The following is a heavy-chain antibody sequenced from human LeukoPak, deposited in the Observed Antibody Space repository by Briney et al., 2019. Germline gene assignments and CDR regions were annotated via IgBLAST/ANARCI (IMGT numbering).Heavy chain of an antibody. J-gene: IGHJ3*02. D-gene: IGHD6-13*01. CDR3: ARSIRVAAAPNGFDI. Sequence: NPSETLSLTCTVSGGSISSRSHYWGWIRQPPGKGLEWIGTIYYSGSTYYNPSLKSRVTISVDTSKNQFSLKLSSVTAADTAVYYCARSIRVAAAPNGFDIWGQGTMVTDSS. CDR2: IYYSGST. CDR1: GGSISSRSHY. V-gene: IGHV4-39*01.